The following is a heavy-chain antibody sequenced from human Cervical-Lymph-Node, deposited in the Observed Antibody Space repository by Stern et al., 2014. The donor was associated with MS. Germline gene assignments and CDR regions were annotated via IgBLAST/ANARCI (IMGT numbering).Heavy chain of an antibody. CDR2: ISAYNGNT. V-gene: IGHV1-18*01. CDR1: GYTFTSYG. Sequence: VQLVESGAEVKKPGASVKVSCKASGYTFTSYGISWVRQAPGQGLEWMGWISAYNGNTNYAQKLQGRVTMTTDTSTSTAYMELRSLRSDDTAVYYCARDLPSCRYYYYGMDVWGQGTTVTVSS. D-gene: IGHD2-15*01. J-gene: IGHJ6*02. CDR3: ARDLPSCRYYYYGMDV.